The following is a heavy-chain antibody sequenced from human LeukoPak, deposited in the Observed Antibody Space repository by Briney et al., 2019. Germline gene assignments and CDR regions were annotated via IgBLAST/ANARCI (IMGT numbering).Heavy chain of an antibody. Sequence: GGSLRLSCAASGFTFSSNAMSWVRQAPGKGLEWVANIKQDGSEEYYVDSVKGRFTISRDNAKNSLYLQMNSLRAEDTALYYCAKDMSSGSYYDAFDMWGQGTMVTVSS. CDR2: IKQDGSEE. J-gene: IGHJ3*02. CDR1: GFTFSSNA. CDR3: AKDMSSGSYYDAFDM. V-gene: IGHV3-7*03. D-gene: IGHD3-10*01.